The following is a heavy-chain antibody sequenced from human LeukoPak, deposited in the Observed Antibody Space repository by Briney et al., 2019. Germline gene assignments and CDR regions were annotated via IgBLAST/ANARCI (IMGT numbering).Heavy chain of an antibody. CDR3: ARRQKLSITIFGVVRGIDGMDV. D-gene: IGHD3-3*01. V-gene: IGHV4-34*01. CDR1: GGSFSGYY. J-gene: IGHJ6*02. Sequence: SETLSLTCAVYGGSFSGYYWSWIRQPPGKGLEWIGEINHSGSTNYNPSLKSRVTISVDTSKNQFSLKLSSVTAADTAVYYCARRQKLSITIFGVVRGIDGMDVWGQGTTVTVSS. CDR2: INHSGST.